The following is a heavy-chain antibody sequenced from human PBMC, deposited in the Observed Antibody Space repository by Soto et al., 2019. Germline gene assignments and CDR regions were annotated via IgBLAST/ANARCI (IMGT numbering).Heavy chain of an antibody. V-gene: IGHV3-23*01. Sequence: GGSLRLSCAASGFTFSSYAMSWVRQAPGKGLEWVSAISGSGGSTYYADSVKGRFTISRDNSKNTLYLQMNSLRAEDTAVYYCAKAPAVAVQPAYMDVWGKGTTVTVSS. CDR1: GFTFSSYA. CDR2: ISGSGGST. J-gene: IGHJ6*03. CDR3: AKAPAVAVQPAYMDV. D-gene: IGHD6-19*01.